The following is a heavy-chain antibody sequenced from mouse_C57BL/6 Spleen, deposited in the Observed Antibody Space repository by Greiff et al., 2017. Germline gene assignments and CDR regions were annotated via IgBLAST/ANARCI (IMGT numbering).Heavy chain of an antibody. CDR2: INPGSGGT. D-gene: IGHD2-3*01. CDR1: GYAFTNYL. J-gene: IGHJ2*01. CDR3: AREDDGYSYFGY. V-gene: IGHV1-54*01. Sequence: QVQLQQSGAELVRPGTSVKVSCKASGYAFTNYLIEWVKQRPGQGLEWIGMINPGSGGTNYNEKFKGKATLTADKSSSTAYMQLSSLTSEDSAVYFCAREDDGYSYFGYWGPGTTLTVPS.